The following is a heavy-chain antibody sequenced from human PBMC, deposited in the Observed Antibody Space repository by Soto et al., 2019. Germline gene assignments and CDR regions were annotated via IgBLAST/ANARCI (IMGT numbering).Heavy chain of an antibody. V-gene: IGHV1-69*06. CDR2: IFPIFGTA. D-gene: IGHD5-12*01. J-gene: IGHJ4*02. CDR3: AIEMTWLQFLDY. Sequence: SVKVSCKASGGTFSSYAISWVRQAPGQGLEWMGGIFPIFGTANYAQKFQGRVTITADKSTSTAYMELSSLRSEDTAVYYCAIEMTWLQFLDYWGQGTLVTVSS. CDR1: GGTFSSYA.